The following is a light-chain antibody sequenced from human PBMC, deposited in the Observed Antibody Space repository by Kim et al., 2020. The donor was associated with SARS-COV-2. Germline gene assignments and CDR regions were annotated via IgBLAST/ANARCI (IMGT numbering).Light chain of an antibody. CDR2: AAS. CDR1: QRVISRY. V-gene: IGKV3-20*01. CDR3: QQYGSSPLT. Sequence: SAAARVTLTCRTSQRVISRYLAWYQDKPGQAPRLLIYAASTRATGIPDRFKGGGSGTDFTLTITRLEPEDFGVYYCQQYGSSPLTFGGGTKLEIK. J-gene: IGKJ4*01.